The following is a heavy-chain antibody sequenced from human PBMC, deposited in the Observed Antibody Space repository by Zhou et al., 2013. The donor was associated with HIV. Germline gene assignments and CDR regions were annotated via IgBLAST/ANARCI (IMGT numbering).Heavy chain of an antibody. J-gene: IGHJ3*02. Sequence: QVQLVQSGAEVKKPGSSVKVSCKASGGTFSSYAISWVRQAPGQGLEWMGRIIPILGIANYAQKFQGRVTITADKSTSTAYMELSSLRSEDTAVYYCARDRRTTVTTYGWVDAFDIWGQGDNGHRLF. V-gene: IGHV1-69*04. D-gene: IGHD4-17*01. CDR2: IIPILGIA. CDR1: GGTFSSYA. CDR3: ARDRRTTVTTYGWVDAFDI.